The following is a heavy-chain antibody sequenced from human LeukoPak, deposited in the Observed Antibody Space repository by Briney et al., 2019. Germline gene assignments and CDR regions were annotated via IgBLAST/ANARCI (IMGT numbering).Heavy chain of an antibody. CDR3: ARAGTMVRGHDAFDI. Sequence: GASVKVSCKASGGTFSSYAISWVRQAPGQGLEWMGRIIPILGIANYAQKFQGRVTITADKSTSTAYMELRSLRSEDTAVYYCARAGTMVRGHDAFDIWGQGTMVTVSS. D-gene: IGHD3-10*01. CDR1: GGTFSSYA. J-gene: IGHJ3*02. CDR2: IIPILGIA. V-gene: IGHV1-69*04.